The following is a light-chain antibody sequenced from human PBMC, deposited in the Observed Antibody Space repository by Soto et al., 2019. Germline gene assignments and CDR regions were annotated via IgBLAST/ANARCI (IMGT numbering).Light chain of an antibody. CDR1: QTVRNNY. CDR2: AAS. Sequence: EFVLTQSPGTMSLSPGERATLSCRASQTVRNNYLAWYQQKPGQAPRLLIFAASSRASGIPDRFSGSGSGTDFTLTISRLEPEDFALFYCQYHGSSPITFGQGTRLEIK. J-gene: IGKJ5*01. V-gene: IGKV3-20*01. CDR3: QYHGSSPIT.